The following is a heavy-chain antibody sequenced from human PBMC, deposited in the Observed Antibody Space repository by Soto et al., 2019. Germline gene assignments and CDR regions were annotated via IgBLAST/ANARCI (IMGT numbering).Heavy chain of an antibody. CDR1: GYTFTSYY. J-gene: IGHJ4*02. CDR2: INPSGGST. CDR3: ARSDYDILTGYSLGHLDY. V-gene: IGHV1-46*01. Sequence: QVQLVQSGAEVKKPGASVKVSCKASGYTFTSYYMHWVRQAPGQGLEWMGIINPSGGSTSYAQKFQGRVTMTRDTSTSTVYMELSSLRSEDTAVYYCARSDYDILTGYSLGHLDYWGQGTLVTVSS. D-gene: IGHD3-9*01.